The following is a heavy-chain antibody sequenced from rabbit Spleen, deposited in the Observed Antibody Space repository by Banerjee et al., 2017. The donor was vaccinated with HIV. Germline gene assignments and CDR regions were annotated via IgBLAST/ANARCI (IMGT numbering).Heavy chain of an antibody. CDR2: IGTGDGHT. CDR1: GFSFSSSYY. CDR3: ARAGAAGAGDVNGYGL. D-gene: IGHD2-1*01. J-gene: IGHJ4*01. V-gene: IGHV1S47*01. Sequence: QEQLEESGGDLVKPEGSLTLTCTASGFSFSSSYYMCWVRQAPGKGPEWIACIGTGDGHTYYTSWAKGRFTISRSTSLNTVALQMTSLTAADTATYFCARAGAAGAGDVNGYGLWGQGTLVTVS.